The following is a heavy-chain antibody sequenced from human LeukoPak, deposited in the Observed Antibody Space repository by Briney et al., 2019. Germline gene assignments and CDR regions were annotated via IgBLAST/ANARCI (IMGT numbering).Heavy chain of an antibody. CDR3: ARALLRFLELDAFDI. V-gene: IGHV4-39*01. D-gene: IGHD3-3*01. CDR2: IYYSGST. J-gene: IGHJ3*02. Sequence: SETLSLTCTVSGGSISSSSYYWGWIRQPPGKGLEWIGSIYYSGSTYYNPSLKSRVTISVDTSKNQFSLKLSSVTAADTAVYYCARALLRFLELDAFDIWGQGTMVTVSS. CDR1: GGSISSSSYY.